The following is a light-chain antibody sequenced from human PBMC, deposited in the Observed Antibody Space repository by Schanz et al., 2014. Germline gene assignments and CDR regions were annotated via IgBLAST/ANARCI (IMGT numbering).Light chain of an antibody. V-gene: IGLV2-14*01. CDR1: SSDVGGYNY. CDR3: CSYAVVTSVI. J-gene: IGLJ2*01. Sequence: QSALTQTASVSGSPGQSITISCTGTSSDVGGYNYVSWYQQHPGKAPKLMIYDVSNRPSGVSNRFSGSKSGNTASLTISGLQTEDEADYYCCSYAVVTSVIFGGGTKLTVL. CDR2: DVS.